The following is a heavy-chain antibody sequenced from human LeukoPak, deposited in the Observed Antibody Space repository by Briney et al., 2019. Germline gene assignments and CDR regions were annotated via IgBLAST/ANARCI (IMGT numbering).Heavy chain of an antibody. J-gene: IGHJ4*02. Sequence: GGSLRLSCVASGFTFGSYGMTWVRQAPGKGLEWVSIVSGSGDNTYYADSVQGRFTISRDNSKSTLCLQMNSLRAEDTAVYYCAKQLGYCSDGSCYFPYWGQGTLVTVSS. D-gene: IGHD2-15*01. CDR3: AKQLGYCSDGSCYFPY. CDR2: VSGSGDNT. V-gene: IGHV3-23*01. CDR1: GFTFGSYG.